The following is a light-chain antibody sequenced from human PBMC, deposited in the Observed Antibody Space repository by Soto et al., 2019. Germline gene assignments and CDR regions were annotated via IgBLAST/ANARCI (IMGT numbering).Light chain of an antibody. CDR3: QQYQNLWT. Sequence: IVMTQSPATLSVSPGDTASLSCRAGQTIYSNVAWYQQRPGQAPRLIIYRASSRATGVPARFSGSGSGTEFTLTISSLQSEDFALYYCQQYQNLWTFGQGTKGDIK. J-gene: IGKJ1*01. CDR1: QTIYSN. CDR2: RAS. V-gene: IGKV3-15*01.